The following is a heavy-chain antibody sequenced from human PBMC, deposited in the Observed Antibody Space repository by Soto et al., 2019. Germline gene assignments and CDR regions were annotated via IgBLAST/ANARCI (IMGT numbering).Heavy chain of an antibody. CDR1: GFTFSSYA. V-gene: IGHV3-30-3*01. CDR3: ARALTHADLIVVVPAQTIDY. Sequence: QVQLVESGGGVVQPGRSLRLSCAASGFTFSSYAMHWVRQAPGKGLEWVAVISYDGSNKYYADSVKGRFTISRDNSKNTLYLQMHSLRAEDTAVYYCARALTHADLIVVVPAQTIDYWGQGTLVTVSS. J-gene: IGHJ4*02. D-gene: IGHD2-2*01. CDR2: ISYDGSNK.